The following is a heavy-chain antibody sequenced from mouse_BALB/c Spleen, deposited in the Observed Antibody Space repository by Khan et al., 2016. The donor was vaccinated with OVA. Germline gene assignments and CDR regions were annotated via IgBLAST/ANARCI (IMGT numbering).Heavy chain of an antibody. V-gene: IGHV3-2*02. J-gene: IGHJ4*01. Sequence: EVQLQESEPGLVTPSQSLSLTCTVTDYSITSDYAWNWIRQFPGNKLEWMGYISSSGTTSSNPSLKSRISITRDPSKNQFFLQLKSVNTEYTDTYYCARSLCYIYGYAIDYWGRGTSVTVSS. CDR1: DYSITSDYA. CDR3: ARSLCYIYGYAIDY. CDR2: ISSSGTT. D-gene: IGHD6-1*01.